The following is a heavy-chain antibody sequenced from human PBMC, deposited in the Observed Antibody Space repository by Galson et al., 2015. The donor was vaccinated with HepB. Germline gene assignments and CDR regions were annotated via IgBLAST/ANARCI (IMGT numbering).Heavy chain of an antibody. Sequence: SLRLSCAASGFTFRSYATSWVRQAPGKGLEWVSTISGSGGGTYYADSVKGRFTISRDNSKNTLYLQMNSLRVEDTAVYYCAKVEGFSYYHDSSGDFDYWGQGTLVTVSS. J-gene: IGHJ4*02. CDR1: GFTFRSYA. CDR3: AKVEGFSYYHDSSGDFDY. D-gene: IGHD3-22*01. V-gene: IGHV3-23*01. CDR2: ISGSGGGT.